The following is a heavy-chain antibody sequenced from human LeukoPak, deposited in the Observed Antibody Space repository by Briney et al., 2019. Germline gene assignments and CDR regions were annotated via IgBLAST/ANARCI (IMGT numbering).Heavy chain of an antibody. J-gene: IGHJ3*02. CDR1: GFTFSSYW. Sequence: GGSLRLSCAAYGFTFSSYWMSWVRQAPGKGLVWVSRINTDGSSTSYADSVKGRFTISRDNAKNTLYLQMNSLRAEDTAVYYCARDRSSSWPNDAFDIWGQGTMVTVSS. CDR2: INTDGSST. CDR3: ARDRSSSWPNDAFDI. D-gene: IGHD6-13*01. V-gene: IGHV3-74*01.